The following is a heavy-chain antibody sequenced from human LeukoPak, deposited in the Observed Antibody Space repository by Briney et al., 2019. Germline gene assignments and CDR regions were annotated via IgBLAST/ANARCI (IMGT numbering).Heavy chain of an antibody. J-gene: IGHJ4*02. V-gene: IGHV3-23*01. CDR3: AKSIVNSGTFIPFDY. D-gene: IGHD1-26*01. CDR1: GFTFNNYA. CDR2: ISGSGRTT. Sequence: GGSLRLSCAASGFTFNNYAMNWVRQAPGKGLEWVSVISGSGRTTYSADSVKGRFTISRDKSNNTVYLHMNSLRAEDTAVYFCAKSIVNSGTFIPFDYWGQGTLVTVSS.